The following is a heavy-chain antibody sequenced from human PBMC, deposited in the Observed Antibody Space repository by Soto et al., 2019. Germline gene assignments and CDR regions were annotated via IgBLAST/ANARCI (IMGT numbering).Heavy chain of an antibody. CDR1: GFTVSTKY. CDR3: ARDPWAADY. V-gene: IGHV3-66*01. D-gene: IGHD3-16*01. J-gene: IGHJ4*02. CDR2: IYSGGST. Sequence: EVQLVESGGGLVQPGGSLRLSCAASGFTVSTKYMSWVRQAPGKGLEWVSVIYSGGSTFYADSVRGRFTISRDNSKNTVNLQMNSLRAEDTAVYYFARDPWAADYLGQGTLGTVSS.